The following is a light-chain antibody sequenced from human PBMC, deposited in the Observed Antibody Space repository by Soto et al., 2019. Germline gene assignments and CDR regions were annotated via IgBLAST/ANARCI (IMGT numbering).Light chain of an antibody. J-gene: IGKJ4*01. CDR1: HSVSTY. CDR3: QRRSHWHT. V-gene: IGKV3-11*01. CDR2: DAS. Sequence: IVLTQSTATLSLSPGASATLSCRASHSVSTYLAWYQQKGGQAPRLHIYDASSRATGIPARFSGSGSGTDFTLTISNLEPVDFAVYYWQRRSHWHTFGGGTTVEIK.